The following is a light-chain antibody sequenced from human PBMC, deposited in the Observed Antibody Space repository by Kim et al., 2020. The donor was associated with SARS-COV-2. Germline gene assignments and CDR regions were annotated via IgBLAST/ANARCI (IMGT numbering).Light chain of an antibody. J-gene: IGLJ2*01. CDR2: ENN. Sequence: GKTVTLSCIRSSGSVASFYVQWFQQRPGSAPTTVIFENNQRPSGVPDRFSGSIDRSSNAATLTISGLKPEDEADYFCQSYDNYQVVFGGGTQLTVL. CDR1: SGSVASFY. CDR3: QSYDNYQVV. V-gene: IGLV6-57*03.